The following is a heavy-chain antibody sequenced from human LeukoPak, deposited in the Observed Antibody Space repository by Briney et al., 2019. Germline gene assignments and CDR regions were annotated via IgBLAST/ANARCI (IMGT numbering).Heavy chain of an antibody. V-gene: IGHV1-46*01. CDR3: ARRSEDSSGWYHWFDP. D-gene: IGHD6-19*01. CDR1: GYTFTSYY. Sequence: GASVKVSCKASGYTFTSYYMHWVRQAPGQGLEWMGIINPSGGSTSYAQKFQGRVTMTRDMSTSTVYMELSSLRSEGTAVYYCARRSEDSSGWYHWFDPWGQGTLVTVSS. CDR2: INPSGGST. J-gene: IGHJ5*02.